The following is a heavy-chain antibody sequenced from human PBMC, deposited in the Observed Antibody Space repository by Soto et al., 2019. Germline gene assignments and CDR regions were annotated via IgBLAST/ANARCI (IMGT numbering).Heavy chain of an antibody. CDR1: GFTFSSYA. V-gene: IGHV3-23*01. CDR3: ATGVPGIAVAGTGYFQH. J-gene: IGHJ1*01. D-gene: IGHD6-19*01. Sequence: EVQLLESGGGLVQPGGSLRLSCAASGFTFSSYAMSWVRQAPGKGLEWVSGISGSGDSTYYADSVKGRFTISRDNSKNTLYLQRNSLRAEDTSVYYCATGVPGIAVAGTGYFQHWGQGTLVTVSS. CDR2: ISGSGDST.